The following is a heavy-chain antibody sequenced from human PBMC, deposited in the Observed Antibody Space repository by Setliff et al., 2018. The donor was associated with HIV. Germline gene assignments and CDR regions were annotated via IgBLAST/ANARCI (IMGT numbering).Heavy chain of an antibody. J-gene: IGHJ4*02. CDR2: IHYSGST. V-gene: IGHV4-59*01. D-gene: IGHD3-10*01. Sequence: PSETLSLTCTVSGGSISSSYWTWTRQPPGKGLEWIGNIHYSGSTTYNPSLKSRVTISVDTSRSQFSLKLISVTAADTAVYYCARGRDKYGPIDYWGQGTLVTVSS. CDR3: ARGRDKYGPIDY. CDR1: GGSISSSY.